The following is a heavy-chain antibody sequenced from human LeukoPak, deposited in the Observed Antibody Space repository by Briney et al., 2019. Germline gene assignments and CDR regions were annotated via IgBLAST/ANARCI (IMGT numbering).Heavy chain of an antibody. CDR1: GYTFTSYG. CDR2: IGAYNGNT. D-gene: IGHD3-10*01. CDR3: ARDRLYYYGSGSDY. V-gene: IGHV1-18*04. Sequence: GASVKVSCKASGYTFTSYGISWVRQAPGQGLEWMGWIGAYNGNTNYAQKLQGRVTMTTDTSTSTAYMELRSLRSDDTAVYYCARDRLYYYGSGSDYWGQGTLVTVSS. J-gene: IGHJ4*02.